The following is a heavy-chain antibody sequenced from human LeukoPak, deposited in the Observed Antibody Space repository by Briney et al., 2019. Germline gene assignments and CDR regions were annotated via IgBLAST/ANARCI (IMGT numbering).Heavy chain of an antibody. CDR2: IIPIFGTA. CDR1: GGTFSSYA. V-gene: IGHV1-69*13. J-gene: IGHJ6*02. CDR3: ARVESIVVVITDYYCYGMDV. Sequence: SVKVSCKASGGTFSSYAISWVRQAPGQGLEWMGGIIPIFGTANYAQKFQGRVTITADESTSTAYMELSSLRSEDTAVYYCARVESIVVVITDYYCYGMDVWGQGTTVTVSS. D-gene: IGHD3-22*01.